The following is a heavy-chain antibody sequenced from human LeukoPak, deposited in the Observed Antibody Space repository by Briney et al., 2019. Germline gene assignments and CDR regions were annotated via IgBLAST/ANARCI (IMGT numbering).Heavy chain of an antibody. CDR1: GFTFSSYS. CDR2: ISSSSYI. Sequence: GGSLRLSCAASGFTFSSYSMNWVRQAPGKGLEWVSSISSSSYIYYADSVKGRFTISRDNAKNSLYLQMNSLRAEDTAVYYCAREGPVVTMVRGVYYGMDVWGQGTTVTVSS. V-gene: IGHV3-21*01. D-gene: IGHD3-10*01. CDR3: AREGPVVTMVRGVYYGMDV. J-gene: IGHJ6*02.